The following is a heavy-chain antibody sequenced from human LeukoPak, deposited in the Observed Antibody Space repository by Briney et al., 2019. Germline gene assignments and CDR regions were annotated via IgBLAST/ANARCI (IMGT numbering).Heavy chain of an antibody. CDR1: GGSISSYH. CDR2: IYYSGST. V-gene: IGHV4-59*01. J-gene: IGHJ5*02. Sequence: SETLSLTCTVSGGSISSYHWSWIRQPPGKGLEWIGYIYYSGSTNYNPSLKSRVTISVDTSKKQFSLKLSSVTAADTAVYYCARERLAGEFDPWGQGTLVTVSS. CDR3: ARERLAGEFDP. D-gene: IGHD6-19*01.